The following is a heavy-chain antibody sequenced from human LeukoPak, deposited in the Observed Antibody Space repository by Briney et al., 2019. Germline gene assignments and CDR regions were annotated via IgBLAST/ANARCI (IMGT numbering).Heavy chain of an antibody. D-gene: IGHD6-6*01. CDR2: IKEDGSEK. V-gene: IGHV3-7*01. CDR1: GFMFSSYW. Sequence: GGSLRLSCAASGFMFSSYWMTWVRQAPGKGLEWVANIKEDGSEKYYVDSVKGRFTISRDNAKNSVYLQKNSLRAEDTAVYYCARDLARRFDYWGQGTLVTVSS. CDR3: ARDLARRFDY. J-gene: IGHJ4*02.